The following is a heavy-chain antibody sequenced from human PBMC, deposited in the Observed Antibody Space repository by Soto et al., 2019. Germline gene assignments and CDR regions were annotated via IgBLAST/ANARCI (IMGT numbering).Heavy chain of an antibody. V-gene: IGHV3-30*18. Sequence: QVQLVESGGGVVQPGRSLRLSCAASGFTFSNYGMHWVRQAPGKGLEWVALISSDGSNKYYADSVKGRFTNSRDNSKNTLYLKMNSLRAGDTDVYYCAKDGYTYGSADFWGQGTLVTVSS. J-gene: IGHJ4*02. CDR2: ISSDGSNK. D-gene: IGHD5-18*01. CDR3: AKDGYTYGSADF. CDR1: GFTFSNYG.